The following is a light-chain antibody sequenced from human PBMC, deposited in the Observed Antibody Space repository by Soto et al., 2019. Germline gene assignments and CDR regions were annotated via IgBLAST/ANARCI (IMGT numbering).Light chain of an antibody. CDR1: QSVSSN. V-gene: IGKV3-15*01. J-gene: IGKJ1*01. CDR3: QQYNNWTRM. Sequence: EILMTQSPATLSVSPGERATLSCGASQSVSSNLAWYQQKHGQAPRLLIYGASTRATGIPARLSGSGYGTELTITISSMQYEDFEVYYCQQYNNWTRMFGHGTKVDIK. CDR2: GAS.